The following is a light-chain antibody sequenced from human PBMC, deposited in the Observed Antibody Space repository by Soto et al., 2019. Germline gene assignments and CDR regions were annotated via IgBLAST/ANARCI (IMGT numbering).Light chain of an antibody. CDR1: SVGASNY. CDR3: SSYTSSNTLEV. CDR2: EVS. Sequence: QSALIQPASVSGSPGQSITISFTGTSVGASNYVSWYQHHPHRAPKLLIYEVSYRPSGVSNRFSGSKSGNTASLTISGLQAEDEADYYCSSYTSSNTLEVFGIGTKVTAL. V-gene: IGLV2-14*01. J-gene: IGLJ1*01.